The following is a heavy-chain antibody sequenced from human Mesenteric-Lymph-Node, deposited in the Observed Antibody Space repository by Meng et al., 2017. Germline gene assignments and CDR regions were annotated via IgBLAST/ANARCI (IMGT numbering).Heavy chain of an antibody. J-gene: IGHJ4*02. V-gene: IGHV3-30*07. CDR1: GFTFDDYA. CDR2: ISYDGSST. D-gene: IGHD5-18*01. CDR3: VRSRGYDYEVYYFDL. Sequence: GGSLRLSCAASGFTFDDYAMHWVRQAPGKGLEWVAVISYDGSSTSYADSVKGRFTISRDNAKNTLYLQMNSLRAEDTGVYYCVRSRGYDYEVYYFDLWGQGALVTVSS.